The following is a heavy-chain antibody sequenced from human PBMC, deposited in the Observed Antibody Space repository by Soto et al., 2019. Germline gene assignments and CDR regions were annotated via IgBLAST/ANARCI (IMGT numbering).Heavy chain of an antibody. CDR1: RYTFTSYD. Sequence: QVQLVQSGAEVKKPGASVKVSCKASRYTFTSYDINWVRQATGQGLEWMGWMNPNSGNTGYAQKFQGRVTMTMNTSISTSSMELSSLRSEDTAVYYCATLWFGELHDVFDIWGQGTMVTVTS. CDR2: MNPNSGNT. D-gene: IGHD3-10*01. V-gene: IGHV1-8*01. J-gene: IGHJ3*02. CDR3: ATLWFGELHDVFDI.